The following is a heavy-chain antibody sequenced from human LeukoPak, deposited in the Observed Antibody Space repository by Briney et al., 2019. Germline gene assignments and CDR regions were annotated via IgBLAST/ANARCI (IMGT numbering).Heavy chain of an antibody. D-gene: IGHD3-16*02. V-gene: IGHV4/OR15-8*01. CDR3: ARSHDHLWGNYPDY. J-gene: IGHJ4*02. CDR1: GGSIDNTNW. CDR2: IHHDGRI. Sequence: SETLSLTCDVSGGSIDNTNWWNWVRQPPGKGLEWIGEIHHDGRINYNPSLKSRVTLSVDKSKNQFSLRLNSVTAADTAMYYCARSHDHLWGNYPDYWGQGTLVTVPS.